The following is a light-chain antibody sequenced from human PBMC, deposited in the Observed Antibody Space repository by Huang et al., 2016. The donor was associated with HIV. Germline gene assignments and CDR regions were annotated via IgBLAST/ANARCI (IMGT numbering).Light chain of an antibody. J-gene: IGKJ2*01. CDR1: ENIRRY. V-gene: IGKV1-39*01. Sequence: DIQMTQSPSSLSASVGDRVTITCRASENIRRYLNWYQQKPGKPPKHIIHSASTLQSGVPSRFSGSGSGTDFTLTITSLQPEDFATYYCQGSLSIPHTFGQGTNLEIK. CDR2: SAS. CDR3: QGSLSIPHT.